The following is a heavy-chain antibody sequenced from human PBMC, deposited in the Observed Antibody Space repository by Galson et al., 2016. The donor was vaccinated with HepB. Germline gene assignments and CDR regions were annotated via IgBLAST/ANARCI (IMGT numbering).Heavy chain of an antibody. J-gene: IGHJ4*02. CDR2: ISVHTGNT. D-gene: IGHD1-26*01. Sequence: SVKVSCKAFGYTFSSYGIRWVRQAPGQGLEWMGWISVHTGNTNYAQKFQGRVTMTTDISTSTAFMELGSLRSDDTAVYYCARGGGRGGSDYWGQGTLVTVSS. V-gene: IGHV1-18*01. CDR1: GYTFSSYG. CDR3: ARGGGRGGSDY.